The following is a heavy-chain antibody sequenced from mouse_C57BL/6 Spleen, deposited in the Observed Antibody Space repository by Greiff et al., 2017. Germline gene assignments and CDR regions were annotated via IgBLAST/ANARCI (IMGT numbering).Heavy chain of an antibody. V-gene: IGHV5-17*01. Sequence: EVKLVESGGGLVKPGGSLKLSCAASGFTFSDYGMHWVRQAPEKGLEWVAYISSGSSTIYYADTVKGRFTISRDNAKNTLFLQMTSLRSEDTAMYYCARGHYYGSSYGMDYWGQGTSVTVSS. CDR2: ISSGSSTI. CDR1: GFTFSDYG. CDR3: ARGHYYGSSYGMDY. J-gene: IGHJ4*01. D-gene: IGHD1-1*01.